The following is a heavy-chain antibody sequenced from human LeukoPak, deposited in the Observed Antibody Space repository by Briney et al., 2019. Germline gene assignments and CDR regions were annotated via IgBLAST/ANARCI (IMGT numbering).Heavy chain of an antibody. D-gene: IGHD3-10*01. CDR1: GGSVSSYY. CDR3: ARDTGRIIDY. J-gene: IGHJ4*02. Sequence: SQTLSLTCTVSGGSVSSYYWTGIRQHPGKGLEWIGYIYYSENTYYNPSLKSRVTISVDTSKNQFSLKLTSLTAADSAVYFCARDTGRIIDYWGQGTLVTVSS. V-gene: IGHV4-31*03. CDR2: IYYSENT.